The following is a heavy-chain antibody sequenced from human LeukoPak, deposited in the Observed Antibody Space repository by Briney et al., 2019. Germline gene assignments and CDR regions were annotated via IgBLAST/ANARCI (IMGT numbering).Heavy chain of an antibody. CDR2: MSSDGSNT. Sequence: PGGSLRLSCAASGFRFSSYGMHWVRQAPGKGLEWVAVMSSDGSNTYYADSVKGRFTVSRDNSKNTLYLLMNSLRPEDTAVYFCAKDAIAIVGARFDYWGQGTLVTVSS. J-gene: IGHJ4*02. D-gene: IGHD1-26*01. CDR1: GFRFSSYG. CDR3: AKDAIAIVGARFDY. V-gene: IGHV3-30*18.